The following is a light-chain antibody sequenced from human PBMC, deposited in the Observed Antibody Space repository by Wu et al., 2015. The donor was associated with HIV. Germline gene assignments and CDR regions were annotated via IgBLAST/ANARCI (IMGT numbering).Light chain of an antibody. J-gene: IGKJ2*01. CDR1: QSVSSSY. V-gene: IGKV3-20*01. Sequence: RASQSVSSSYVAWYQQKPRPGSQALHIWCIQQGRCIPDRFRGSGSGTDFTLTISRLEPEDSAVYYCQQYGSSPYTFGQGTKLEIK. CDR2: CI. CDR3: QQYGSSPYT.